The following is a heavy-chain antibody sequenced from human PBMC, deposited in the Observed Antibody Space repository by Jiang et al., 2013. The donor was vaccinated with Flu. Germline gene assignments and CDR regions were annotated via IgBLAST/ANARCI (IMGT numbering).Heavy chain of an antibody. CDR1: GGTFSSYA. V-gene: IGHV1-69*01. CDR3: ARVCYYDSSGYYPYYFDY. D-gene: IGHD3-22*01. CDR2: IIPIFGTA. J-gene: IGHJ4*02. Sequence: GAEVKKPGSSVKVSCKASGGTFSSYAISWVRQAPGQGLEWMGGIIPIFGTANYAQKFQGRVTITADESTSTAYMELSSLRSEDTAVYYCARVCYYDSSGYYPYYFDYWGQGTLVTVSS.